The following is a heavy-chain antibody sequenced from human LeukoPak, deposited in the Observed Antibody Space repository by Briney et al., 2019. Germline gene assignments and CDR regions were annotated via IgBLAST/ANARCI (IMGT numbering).Heavy chain of an antibody. CDR3: AKISMGATETSDS. V-gene: IGHV3-72*01. D-gene: IGHD1-26*01. CDR2: SRNKANSFST. Sequence: PGGSLRLSCAASGFTFSDHYMDWVRQAPGKGLEWVGRSRNKANSFSTEYAASVKGSFTISRDDSKNSLYLQMNSLKTEDTAVYYCAKISMGATETSDSWGQGTLVTVSS. CDR1: GFTFSDHY. J-gene: IGHJ5*01.